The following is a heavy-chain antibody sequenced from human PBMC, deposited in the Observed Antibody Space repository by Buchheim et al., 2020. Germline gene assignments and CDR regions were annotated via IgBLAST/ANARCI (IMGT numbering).Heavy chain of an antibody. D-gene: IGHD2-21*02. CDR1: GFTFNSYW. J-gene: IGHJ4*02. Sequence: EVQLVESGGDLVQPGGSRRLSCAASGFTFNSYWMNWVRQAPGKGLEWVANIKQEGSEKYYVDSVKGRFTISRDNAKNSLYLQMNSLRAEDTAVYYCARGVWAYCGGDCYSDHWGQGTL. V-gene: IGHV3-7*01. CDR3: ARGVWAYCGGDCYSDH. CDR2: IKQEGSEK.